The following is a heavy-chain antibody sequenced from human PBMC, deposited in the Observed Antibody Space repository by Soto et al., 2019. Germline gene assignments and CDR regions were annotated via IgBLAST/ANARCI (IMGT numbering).Heavy chain of an antibody. D-gene: IGHD4-17*01. CDR1: GGSFSGYY. Sequence: SETLSLTCAVYGGSFSGYYWSWIRQPPGKGLEWIGEINHSGSTNYNPSLKSRVTISVDTSKNQFSLKLSSVTAADTAVYYCARRRYFTVTRQYYYYGMDVWGQGTTVTVSS. V-gene: IGHV4-34*01. J-gene: IGHJ6*02. CDR2: INHSGST. CDR3: ARRRYFTVTRQYYYYGMDV.